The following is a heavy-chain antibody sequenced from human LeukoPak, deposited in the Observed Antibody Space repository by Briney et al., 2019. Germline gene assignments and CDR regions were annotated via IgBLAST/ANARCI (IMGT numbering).Heavy chain of an antibody. Sequence: GGSLRLSCAASGFTFSSNAMSRVRQAPGKGLEWVSSITTSGDFTFYADSAKGRFTISRDNSKNTLDLQMNSLTAEDTAVYYCAKVAGDGNKYRDCRGQGTLVTVSS. J-gene: IGHJ4*02. D-gene: IGHD5-24*01. V-gene: IGHV3-23*01. CDR2: ITTSGDFT. CDR3: AKVAGDGNKYRDC. CDR1: GFTFSSNA.